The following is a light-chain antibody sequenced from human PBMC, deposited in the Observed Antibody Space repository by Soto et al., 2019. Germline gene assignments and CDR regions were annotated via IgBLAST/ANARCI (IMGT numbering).Light chain of an antibody. V-gene: IGKV1-39*01. CDR2: AAS. CDR1: QSIASY. J-gene: IGKJ1*01. Sequence: DIQMTQSPSSLSASVGDRVAITCRASQSIASYLNWYQHKPGKAPKLLIYAASSLQSGVPPRFSGSGSGADFSLTISSLQPEDFGTYYCQQSYITSWTFGQGTKVEIK. CDR3: QQSYITSWT.